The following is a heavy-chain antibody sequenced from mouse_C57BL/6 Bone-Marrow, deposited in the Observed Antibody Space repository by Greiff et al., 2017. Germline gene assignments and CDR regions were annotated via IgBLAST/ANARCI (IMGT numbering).Heavy chain of an antibody. CDR3: ARWGYYGKVDY. CDR1: GYTFTSYW. J-gene: IGHJ4*01. V-gene: IGHV1-55*01. CDR2: IYPGSGST. D-gene: IGHD1-1*01. Sequence: QVHVKQPGAELVKPGASVKMSCKASGYTFTSYWITWVKQRPGQGLEWIGDIYPGSGSTNYNEKFKSKATLTVDTSSSTAYMQLSSLTSEDSAVYYCARWGYYGKVDYWGQGTSVTVSS.